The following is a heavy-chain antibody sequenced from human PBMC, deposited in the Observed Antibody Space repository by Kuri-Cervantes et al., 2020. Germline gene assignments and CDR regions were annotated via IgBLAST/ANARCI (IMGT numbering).Heavy chain of an antibody. Sequence: GESLKISCAASGFTFSDYYMSWIRQAPGKGLEWVSYISSSGSTIYYADSVKGRFTISRDNAKNSLYLQMNSLGAEDTAVYYCARDRYFPTYYYGSGRVTADYWGQGTLVTVSS. CDR2: ISSSGSTI. CDR3: ARDRYFPTYYYGSGRVTADY. D-gene: IGHD3-10*01. CDR1: GFTFSDYY. J-gene: IGHJ4*02. V-gene: IGHV3-11*01.